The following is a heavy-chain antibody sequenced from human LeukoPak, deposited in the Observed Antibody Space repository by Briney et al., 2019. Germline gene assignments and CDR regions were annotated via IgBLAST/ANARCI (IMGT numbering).Heavy chain of an antibody. Sequence: SETLSLTCTVSGYSISSYYWSWIRQPPGKGLEWIGYIYYSGSTNYNPSLKSRVTISVDTSKNQFSLKLSSVTAADTAVYYCARFYGSGSFYFDYWGQGTLVTASS. CDR1: GYSISSYY. CDR2: IYYSGST. D-gene: IGHD3-10*01. V-gene: IGHV4-59*01. J-gene: IGHJ4*02. CDR3: ARFYGSGSFYFDY.